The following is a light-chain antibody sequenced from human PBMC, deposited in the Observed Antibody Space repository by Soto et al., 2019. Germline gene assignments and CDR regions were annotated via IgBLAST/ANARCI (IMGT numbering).Light chain of an antibody. Sequence: QSVLTQPPLVSGAPGQRVTISCTGSSSNIGATYDVHWYQQLPGTAPKLLIYANTNRPSGVPDRFSGSKSGTSASLAITGLQDKAEADSYGTADDISMSGYVLGTWTTVTVL. CDR2: ANT. CDR3: TADDISMSGYV. CDR1: SSNIGATYD. J-gene: IGLJ1*01. V-gene: IGLV1-40*01.